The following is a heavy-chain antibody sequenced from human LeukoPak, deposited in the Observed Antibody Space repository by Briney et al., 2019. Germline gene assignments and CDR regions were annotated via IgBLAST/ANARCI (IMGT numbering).Heavy chain of an antibody. CDR2: ISPDGGHT. Sequence: QPGGSLRLSCAASGFTFGSYGMYWVRQAPGKGLEWVSAISPDGGHTYYADSVKGRFTVSRDNSKNTLFLLLNNLRAEDTAVYFCAKRVDCSGGSCYYCLDYWGQGALVTVSS. CDR1: GFTFGSYG. V-gene: IGHV3-23*01. D-gene: IGHD2-15*01. CDR3: AKRVDCSGGSCYYCLDY. J-gene: IGHJ4*02.